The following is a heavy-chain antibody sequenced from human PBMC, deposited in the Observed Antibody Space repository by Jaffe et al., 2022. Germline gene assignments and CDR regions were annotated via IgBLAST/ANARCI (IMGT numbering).Heavy chain of an antibody. D-gene: IGHD3-10*01. J-gene: IGHJ4*02. CDR3: AFRVDRYYYTSGSFYPFDL. CDR1: GDSISANKW. CDR2: IFHSGSA. V-gene: IGHV4-4*02. Sequence: QVQLQESGPELVKPSETLSLTCTVSGDSISANKWWNWVRQTPGRGLEWIGEIFHSGSANYNPSLKSRVTVSLEKSKNQFSLNLKSVTAADTAVYYCAFRVDRYYYTSGSFYPFDLWGQGTLVTVSS.